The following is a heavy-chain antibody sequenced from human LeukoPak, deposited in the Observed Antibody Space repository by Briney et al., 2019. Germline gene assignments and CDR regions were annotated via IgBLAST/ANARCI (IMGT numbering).Heavy chain of an antibody. CDR2: IYYSGST. V-gene: IGHV4-59*01. CDR3: ARGDSGSFSQFDC. CDR1: GGSISSYY. D-gene: IGHD1-26*01. J-gene: IGHJ4*02. Sequence: SETLSLTCTVSGGSISSYYWSWIRQPPGKGLEWIGYIYYSGSTNYNPSLKSRVTISVDTSKNQFSLKLTSVTAADTAVYYCARGDSGSFSQFDCWGQGTLVTVSS.